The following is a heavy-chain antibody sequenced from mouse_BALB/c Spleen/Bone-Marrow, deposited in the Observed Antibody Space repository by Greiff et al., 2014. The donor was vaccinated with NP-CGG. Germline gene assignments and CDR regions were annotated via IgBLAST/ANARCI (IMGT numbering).Heavy chain of an antibody. V-gene: IGHV1-4*01. CDR3: ARGLRDWYFDV. J-gene: IGHJ1*01. CDR2: INPNTEYT. CDR1: GYTFTTYW. D-gene: IGHD2-4*01. Sequence: VQLQQSGPELATPGASVKMSCKASGYTFTTYWMHWIKQRPGQGLEWIGSINPNTEYTDYNQKFKDKATLTADKSSITAYMQLSSLTSEDSAVYYCARGLRDWYFDVWGAGTTVTVSS.